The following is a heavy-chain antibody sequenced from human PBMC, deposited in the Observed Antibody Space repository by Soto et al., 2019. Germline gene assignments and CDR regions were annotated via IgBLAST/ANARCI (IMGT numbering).Heavy chain of an antibody. V-gene: IGHV1-18*04. Sequence: ASVKVSCKASGNTFSDNAFSWVRQAPGEGLEWMGWISAYSGDTDYAQKFQGRVTMTTDTSTNTVYMDLRSLRSDDTAVYYCARDGYCSGTPCFHRNYFYFGIDVWGQGTTVTVSS. CDR1: GNTFSDNA. D-gene: IGHD2-15*01. CDR3: ARDGYCSGTPCFHRNYFYFGIDV. J-gene: IGHJ6*02. CDR2: ISAYSGDT.